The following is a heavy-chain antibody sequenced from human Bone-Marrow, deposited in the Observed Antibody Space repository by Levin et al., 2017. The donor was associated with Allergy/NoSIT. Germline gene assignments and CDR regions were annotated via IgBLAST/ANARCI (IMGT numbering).Heavy chain of an antibody. CDR1: GGTFSSYA. J-gene: IGHJ5*02. CDR3: ACLLVGANWFDP. CDR2: IIPIFGTA. V-gene: IGHV1-69*06. Sequence: GASVKVSCKASGGTFSSYAISWVRQAPGQGLEWMGGIIPIFGTANYAQKFQGRVTITADKSTSTAYMELSSLRSEDTAVYYCACLLVGANWFDPWGQGTLVTVSS. D-gene: IGHD1-26*01.